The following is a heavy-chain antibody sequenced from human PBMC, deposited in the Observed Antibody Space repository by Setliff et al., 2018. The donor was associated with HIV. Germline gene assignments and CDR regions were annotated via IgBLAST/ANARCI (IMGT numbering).Heavy chain of an antibody. J-gene: IGHJ4*02. CDR1: GYTFSNYG. CDR3: ARELPDSSSWVDY. D-gene: IGHD6-13*01. Sequence: GASVKVSCKASGYTFSNYGISWVRQAPGQGLEWMGWISAYNDNTHYAQKLPGRVTMTTDTSTNTAYLELRSLRSDDPAVYYCARELPDSSSWVDYSGQGTLVTVSS. V-gene: IGHV1-18*01. CDR2: ISAYNDNT.